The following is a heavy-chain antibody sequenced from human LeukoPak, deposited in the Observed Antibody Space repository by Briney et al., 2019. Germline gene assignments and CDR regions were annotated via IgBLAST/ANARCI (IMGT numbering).Heavy chain of an antibody. CDR2: IVVGSGNT. CDR1: GFTFTSSA. V-gene: IGHV1-58*02. D-gene: IGHD4-17*01. J-gene: IGHJ3*02. Sequence: ASVKVSCKASGFTFTSSAMQWVRQARGQRLEWIGWIVVGSGNTNYAQKFQERATITRDMSTSTAYMELSSLRSEDTAVYYCATPRDGDYQNDAFDIWGQGTMVTVSS. CDR3: ATPRDGDYQNDAFDI.